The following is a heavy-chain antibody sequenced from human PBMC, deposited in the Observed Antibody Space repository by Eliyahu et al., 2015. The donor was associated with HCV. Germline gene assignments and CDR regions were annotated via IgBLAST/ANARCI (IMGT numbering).Heavy chain of an antibody. V-gene: IGHV4-39*01. CDR1: GGSISSSSSY. CDR3: AIIAAAGTDYYYYMDV. D-gene: IGHD6-13*01. CDR2: IYYSGGT. Sequence: QLQLQESGPGLVKPSETLSLTCTVSGGSISSSSSYWGGTPQPPGKGLEWIGSIYYSGGTYYNPSLKSRVTISVDTSKNQFSLKLSSVTAADTAVYYCAIIAAAGTDYYYYMDVWGKGTTVTVSS. J-gene: IGHJ6*03.